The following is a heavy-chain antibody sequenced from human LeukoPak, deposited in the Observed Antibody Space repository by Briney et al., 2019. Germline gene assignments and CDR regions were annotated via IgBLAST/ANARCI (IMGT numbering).Heavy chain of an antibody. CDR3: ASRDDIPDY. CDR2: ISSSSSTI. J-gene: IGHJ4*02. V-gene: IGHV3-48*01. CDR1: GFTFSSYS. Sequence: PGGSLRLSCAASGFTFSSYSMSWVRQAPGKGLEWVSYISSSSSTIYYADSVKGRFTISRDNAKNSLYLQMNSLRAEDTAVYYCASRDDIPDYWGQGTLVTVSS. D-gene: IGHD3-9*01.